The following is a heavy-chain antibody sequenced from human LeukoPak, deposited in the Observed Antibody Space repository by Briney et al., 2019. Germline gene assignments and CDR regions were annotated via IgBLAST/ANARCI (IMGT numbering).Heavy chain of an antibody. Sequence: PSETLSLTCTVSGGSISSYYWSWIRQPAGKGLEWIGRIYISGSGSTNYNPSLKSRVTISVDTSKNQFSLKLSSVTAADTAVYYCARLSYGAFDIWGQGTMVTVSS. D-gene: IGHD3-10*01. V-gene: IGHV4-4*07. CDR1: GGSISSYY. CDR2: IYISGSGST. CDR3: ARLSYGAFDI. J-gene: IGHJ3*02.